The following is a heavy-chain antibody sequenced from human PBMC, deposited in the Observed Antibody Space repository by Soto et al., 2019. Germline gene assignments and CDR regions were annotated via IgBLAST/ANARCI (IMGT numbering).Heavy chain of an antibody. CDR3: AKVPWLYGSGSYYAPDY. V-gene: IGHV3-23*04. CDR2: ISASGSDA. J-gene: IGHJ4*02. Sequence: DVELVQSGGGLVQPGGSLRLSCAASGLTFRSYAMSWVRQAPGKGLEWISGISASGSDAFYADSVKGRFTISGYNSRSSLFMQMNSLRAEDTATYYCAKVPWLYGSGSYYAPDYWGQGTQVTVSS. D-gene: IGHD3-10*01. CDR1: GLTFRSYA.